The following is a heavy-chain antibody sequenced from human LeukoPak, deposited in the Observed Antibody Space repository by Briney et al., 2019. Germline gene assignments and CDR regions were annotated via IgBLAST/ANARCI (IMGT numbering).Heavy chain of an antibody. CDR1: GGSINNYY. V-gene: IGHV4-59*01. D-gene: IGHD3-10*01. Sequence: SETLSLTCTVSGGSINNYYWSWIRQPPGKGLEWIAYIYYSGSTNYNPSLKSRVTISVDTSKNQFSLKLSSVTAADTAVYYCARRYGSGSSGTFDYWGQGTLVTVSS. CDR3: ARRYGSGSSGTFDY. J-gene: IGHJ4*02. CDR2: IYYSGST.